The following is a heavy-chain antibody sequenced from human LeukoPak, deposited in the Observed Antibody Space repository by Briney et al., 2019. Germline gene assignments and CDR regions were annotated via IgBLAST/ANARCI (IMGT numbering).Heavy chain of an antibody. V-gene: IGHV4-59*01. CDR3: ARGTYYDSSGYYSNWFDP. Sequence: PSETLSLTCTVSGGSISSYYWSWIRQPPGKGLEWIGYIYYSGSTSYNPSLKSRVTISVDTSKNQFSLKLSSVTAADTAVYYCARGTYYDSSGYYSNWFDPWGQGTLVTVSS. CDR2: IYYSGST. D-gene: IGHD3-22*01. CDR1: GGSISSYY. J-gene: IGHJ5*02.